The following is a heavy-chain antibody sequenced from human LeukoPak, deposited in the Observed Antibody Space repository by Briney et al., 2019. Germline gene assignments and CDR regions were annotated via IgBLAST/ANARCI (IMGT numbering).Heavy chain of an antibody. Sequence: GASVKVSCKASGYTFTSYDINWVRQATGQGLEWMGWMNPNSGNTGCAQRFQGRVTMTRNTSISTAYMELSSLRSEDTAVYYCARVLGSGRRNLNWFDPWGQGTLVTVSS. D-gene: IGHD3-10*01. CDR3: ARVLGSGRRNLNWFDP. V-gene: IGHV1-8*01. CDR1: GYTFTSYD. J-gene: IGHJ5*02. CDR2: MNPNSGNT.